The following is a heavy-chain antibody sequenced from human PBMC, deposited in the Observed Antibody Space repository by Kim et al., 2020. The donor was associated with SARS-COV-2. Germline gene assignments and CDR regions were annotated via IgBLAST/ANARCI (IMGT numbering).Heavy chain of an antibody. Sequence: GGSLRLSCAASGFTFSSYAMHWVRQAPGKGLEWVAVISYDGSNKYYADSVKGRFTISRDNSKNTLYLQMNSLRAEDTAVYYCARAPYYYDSSGYFYYGMDVWGQETTVTVSS. CDR2: ISYDGSNK. J-gene: IGHJ6*02. CDR3: ARAPYYYDSSGYFYYGMDV. CDR1: GFTFSSYA. D-gene: IGHD3-22*01. V-gene: IGHV3-30*04.